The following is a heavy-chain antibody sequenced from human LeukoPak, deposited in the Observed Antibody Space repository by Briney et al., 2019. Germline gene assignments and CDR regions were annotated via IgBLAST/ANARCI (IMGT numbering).Heavy chain of an antibody. V-gene: IGHV4-59*01. Sequence: PSETLSLTCTVSGGSISSYYWSWIRQPPGKGLEWIGYIYYSGSTNYNPSLKSRVTISVDTSKNQSSLKLSSVTAADTAVYYCARDRIAAAGTYYYYYGMDVWGKGTTVTVSS. CDR1: GGSISSYY. CDR2: IYYSGST. D-gene: IGHD6-13*01. CDR3: ARDRIAAAGTYYYYYGMDV. J-gene: IGHJ6*04.